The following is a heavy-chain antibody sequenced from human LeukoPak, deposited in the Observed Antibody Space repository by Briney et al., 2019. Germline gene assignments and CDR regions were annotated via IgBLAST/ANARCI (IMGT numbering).Heavy chain of an antibody. CDR2: INPNSGGT. J-gene: IGHJ5*02. D-gene: IGHD3-10*01. CDR1: GYTFTGYY. Sequence: ASVKVSCKASGYTFTGYYMHWVRQAPGQGLEWMGWINPNSGGTNYAQTFQGRVTMTRDTSISTAYMELSRLRSDDTAVYYCARDIVMVPYWFDPWGQGTLVTVSS. CDR3: ARDIVMVPYWFDP. V-gene: IGHV1-2*02.